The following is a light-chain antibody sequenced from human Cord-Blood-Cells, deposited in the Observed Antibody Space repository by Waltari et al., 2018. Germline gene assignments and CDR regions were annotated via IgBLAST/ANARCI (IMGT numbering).Light chain of an antibody. V-gene: IGLV2-14*01. J-gene: IGLJ2*01. CDR1: SSVVAGYHY. CDR2: DVS. Sequence: QSALTQHASVSGSPGKSLPISCTGTSSVVAGYHYVSWYQQHPGKAPKLMIYDVSNRPSGVSNRFSGSKSGNTASLTISGLQAEDEADYYCSSYTSSSTLPVFGGGTKLTVL. CDR3: SSYTSSSTLPV.